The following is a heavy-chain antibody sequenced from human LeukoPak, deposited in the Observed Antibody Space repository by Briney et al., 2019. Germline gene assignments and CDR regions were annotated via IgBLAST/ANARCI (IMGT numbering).Heavy chain of an antibody. CDR2: INPNSGDT. CDR1: GYTFTGCY. V-gene: IGHV1-2*02. CDR3: ARANPLYCSSTTCLFDY. J-gene: IGHJ4*02. D-gene: IGHD2-2*01. Sequence: GVSVKVSCKASGYTFTGCYMHWVRQAPGQGFEWMGWINPNSGDTNYAQKFQGRVTMTRDTSISTAHMELSRLRSDDTAVYYCARANPLYCSSTTCLFDYWGQGTLVTVSS.